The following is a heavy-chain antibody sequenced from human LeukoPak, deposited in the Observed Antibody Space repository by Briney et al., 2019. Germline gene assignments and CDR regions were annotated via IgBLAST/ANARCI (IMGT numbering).Heavy chain of an antibody. V-gene: IGHV3-23*01. Sequence: GGSLRLSCAASGFTEFTFSNYAMCWVRQAPGRGLDWVSTITGAGTIYYADSVKGRFTISRDNSRNTVYMQMDSLRAEDTAIYYCAGDRNSDWYSPLDYWGQGSQVTVSP. D-gene: IGHD6-19*01. J-gene: IGHJ4*02. CDR3: AGDRNSDWYSPLDY. CDR2: ITGAGTI. CDR1: GFTEFTFSNYA.